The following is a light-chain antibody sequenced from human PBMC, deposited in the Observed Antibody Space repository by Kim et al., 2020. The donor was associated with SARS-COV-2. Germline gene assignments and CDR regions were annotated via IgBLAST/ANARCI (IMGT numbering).Light chain of an antibody. CDR2: QND. CDR3: QAWDGSTFV. J-gene: IGLJ1*01. CDR1: NLGEKY. V-gene: IGLV3-1*01. Sequence: SYELTQPPSVSVSPGQTASITCSGHNLGEKYACWYQHKPGQSPVLVIYQNDKRPSGIPERFSGSNSGNTASLTISGTQAVDEADYFCQAWDGSTFVFGTGTKVTVL.